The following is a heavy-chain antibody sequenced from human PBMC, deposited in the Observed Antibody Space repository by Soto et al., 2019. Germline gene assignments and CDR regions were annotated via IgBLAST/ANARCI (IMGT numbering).Heavy chain of an antibody. Sequence: HPGGSLRLSCTASGFTFSSYWMSWGRQAPGKGLEWVANIKQDGSEKYYVDSVKGRFTISRDNAKNSLYLQMNSLRAEDTAVYYCARDVRRIAAAGTYYYYGVDVWGQGTTVTVSS. J-gene: IGHJ6*02. D-gene: IGHD6-13*01. CDR2: IKQDGSEK. CDR1: GFTFSSYW. CDR3: ARDVRRIAAAGTYYYYGVDV. V-gene: IGHV3-7*03.